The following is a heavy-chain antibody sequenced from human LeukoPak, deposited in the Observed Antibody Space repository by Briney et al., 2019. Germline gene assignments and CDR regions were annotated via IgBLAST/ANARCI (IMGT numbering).Heavy chain of an antibody. Sequence: GGSLRLSCAASGFMFTTYWMSWVRQAPGKGLEWVANINQDGSEKYYVDSLKGRFTVSRDNTKNSLYLQMNSLRAEDTAVYYCARNKKGDRYTYGHDSWGQGTLVTVSS. J-gene: IGHJ4*02. CDR2: INQDGSEK. D-gene: IGHD5-18*01. CDR1: GFMFTTYW. CDR3: ARNKKGDRYTYGHDS. V-gene: IGHV3-7*01.